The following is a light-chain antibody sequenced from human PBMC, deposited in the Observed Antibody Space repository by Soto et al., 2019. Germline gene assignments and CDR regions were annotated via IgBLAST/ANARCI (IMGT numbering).Light chain of an antibody. Sequence: SYELTQPPSVSVAPGKTARITCGGNNIGSKSVHWYQQKPGQAPVLVIYYDSDRPSGIPERFSGSNSGNTATLTISRVEAGDEADYYCQGWDSSSDHHLVFGGGTKLTVL. CDR3: QGWDSSSDHHLV. CDR1: NIGSKS. V-gene: IGLV3-21*04. CDR2: YDS. J-gene: IGLJ2*01.